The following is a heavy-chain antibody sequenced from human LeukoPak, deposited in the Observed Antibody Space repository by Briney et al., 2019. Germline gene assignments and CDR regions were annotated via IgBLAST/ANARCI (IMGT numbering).Heavy chain of an antibody. V-gene: IGHV3-23*01. Sequence: QPGGSLRLSCAASGFTYSRYAMSWVRQAPGKGLEWVSDISGDDRSTFYADSVKGRFTISRDNSENTLSLQMNSLRADDTAVYYCVRRVDYSEKYYFDSWGRGTLVTVSS. CDR1: GFTYSRYA. CDR2: ISGDDRST. D-gene: IGHD4-11*01. CDR3: VRRVDYSEKYYFDS. J-gene: IGHJ4*02.